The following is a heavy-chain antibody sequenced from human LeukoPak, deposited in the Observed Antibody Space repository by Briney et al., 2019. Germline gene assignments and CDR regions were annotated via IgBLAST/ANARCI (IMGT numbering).Heavy chain of an antibody. CDR2: INGGGDIT. Sequence: GGSLRLSRAGSGYSFDSYAMTWVRQAPGKGLEWVSSINGGGDITYYAESVKGRFTVSRDNSKNTLFLQMNSLRAEDTAVFYCAKRYGDSTGWFFDFWGQGSLVTVSS. CDR3: AKRYGDSTGWFFDF. CDR1: GYSFDSYA. V-gene: IGHV3-23*01. J-gene: IGHJ4*02. D-gene: IGHD6-13*01.